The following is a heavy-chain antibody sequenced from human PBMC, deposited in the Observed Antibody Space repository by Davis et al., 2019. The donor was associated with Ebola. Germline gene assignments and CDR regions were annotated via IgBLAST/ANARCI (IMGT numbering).Heavy chain of an antibody. CDR2: ISGSGGTT. J-gene: IGHJ4*02. V-gene: IGHV3-23*01. CDR1: VITFSSYA. CDR3: ARVSTIFLRGCDY. D-gene: IGHD3-9*01. Sequence: PSETLSLTCADSVITFSSYAMTWVRQAPGKGLEWVSAISGSGGTTYYAGSVKGRFTVSRDNAKNSLYLQMNSLRAEDTAVYYCARVSTIFLRGCDYWGQGTLVTVSS.